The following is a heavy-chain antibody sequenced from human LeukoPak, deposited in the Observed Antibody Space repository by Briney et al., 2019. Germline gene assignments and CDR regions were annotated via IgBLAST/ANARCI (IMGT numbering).Heavy chain of an antibody. CDR1: GDAVSGGGDY. D-gene: IGHD5-18*01. V-gene: IGHV4-31*03. Sequence: LETLCLTCTVSGDAVSGGGDYWSWIRQHPGKGLEWIGYIYYSGSTYYNPSLKSRVTISVDTSKNQFSLKLSSVTAADTAVYYCTRGYSYGDFDYWGQGTLVTVSS. CDR3: TRGYSYGDFDY. J-gene: IGHJ4*02. CDR2: IYYSGST.